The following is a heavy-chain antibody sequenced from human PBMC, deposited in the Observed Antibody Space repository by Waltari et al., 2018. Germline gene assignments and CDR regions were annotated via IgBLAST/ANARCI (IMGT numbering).Heavy chain of an antibody. Sequence: QLQLQESGPGLVKPSETLSLTCSVSGGSLVSNDYYWGWIRQPPGKGLEWIGSIDYRGTTYYNPSLQSRVTISIDTSKNHFSLRLTSVTAADTAVFFCARRRTTLTTYYFDYWGQGTLVTVPP. D-gene: IGHD4-17*01. CDR2: IDYRGTT. CDR1: GGSLVSNDYY. J-gene: IGHJ4*02. V-gene: IGHV4-39*02. CDR3: ARRRTTLTTYYFDY.